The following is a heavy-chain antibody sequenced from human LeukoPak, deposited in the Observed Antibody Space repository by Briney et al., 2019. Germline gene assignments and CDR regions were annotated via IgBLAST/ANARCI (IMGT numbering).Heavy chain of an antibody. D-gene: IGHD4-11*01. V-gene: IGHV3-23*01. Sequence: GGSLRLSCAASGFTFSSYAMSWVRQAPGKGLEWVSAISGSGGSTYYADSVKGRFTISRDNSKKTLYLQMNSLRAEDTAVYYCAKVRSAVTTPLYFDYWGQGTLVTVSS. CDR1: GFTFSSYA. CDR2: ISGSGGST. CDR3: AKVRSAVTTPLYFDY. J-gene: IGHJ4*02.